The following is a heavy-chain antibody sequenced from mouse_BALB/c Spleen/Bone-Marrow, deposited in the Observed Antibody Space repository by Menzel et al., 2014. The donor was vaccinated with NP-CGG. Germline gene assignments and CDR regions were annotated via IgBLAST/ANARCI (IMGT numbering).Heavy chain of an antibody. D-gene: IGHD4-1*01. CDR1: GFTFSDYY. CDR2: ISNGGGSST. V-gene: IGHV5-12*02. J-gene: IGHJ3*01. CDR3: ASPGTY. Sequence: EVKLVESGGGLVQPGGSLKLSCATSGFTFSDYYMYWVRQTPEKRLEWVAYISNGGGSSTYYPDTVKGRFTISRDNAKNTLCLQMSRLKSEDTAMYYCASPGTYWGQGTLVTVSA.